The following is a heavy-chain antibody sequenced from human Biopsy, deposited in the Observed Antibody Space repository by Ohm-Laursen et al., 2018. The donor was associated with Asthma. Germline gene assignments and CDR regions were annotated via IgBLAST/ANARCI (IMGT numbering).Heavy chain of an antibody. CDR3: ARSDCGSGGYCYIPFYF. Sequence: SLRLSCAASGFTFSSYGMHWVRQAPGKGLEWVALISNDGSSKYYADSVKGRFTISRDISKNTLYLQMNSLRAEDTAVYYCARSDCGSGGYCYIPFYFWGQGALVTVSS. D-gene: IGHD2-21*02. CDR1: GFTFSSYG. CDR2: ISNDGSSK. V-gene: IGHV3-30*03. J-gene: IGHJ4*02.